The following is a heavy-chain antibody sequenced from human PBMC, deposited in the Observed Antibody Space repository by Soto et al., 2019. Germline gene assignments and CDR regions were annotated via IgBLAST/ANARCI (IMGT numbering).Heavy chain of an antibody. CDR1: GGTFSSYA. D-gene: IGHD3-22*01. Sequence: ASVKVSCKASGGTFSSYAISWVRQAPGQGLEWMGGIIPIFGTANYAQKFQGRVTITADESTSTAYMELSSLRSEDTAVYYCARARGDSSGYYSVDAFDIWGQGTRVTVS. CDR2: IIPIFGTA. V-gene: IGHV1-69*13. CDR3: ARARGDSSGYYSVDAFDI. J-gene: IGHJ3*02.